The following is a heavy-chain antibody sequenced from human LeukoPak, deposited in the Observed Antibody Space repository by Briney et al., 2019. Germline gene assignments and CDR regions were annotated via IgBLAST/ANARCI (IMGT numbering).Heavy chain of an antibody. CDR1: GGTFSSHS. J-gene: IGHJ3*01. CDR2: IIPIFGTV. Sequence: GASVKVSCTASGGTFSSHSINWVRQVPGQGLEWMAGIIPIFGTVKYAHTFQGRVTTTADESTSTAYLDLRALRSDDSAIYYCARGGDGYNSLFHSFDVWGHGTVVTVSS. D-gene: IGHD5-24*01. CDR3: ARGGDGYNSLFHSFDV. V-gene: IGHV1-69*13.